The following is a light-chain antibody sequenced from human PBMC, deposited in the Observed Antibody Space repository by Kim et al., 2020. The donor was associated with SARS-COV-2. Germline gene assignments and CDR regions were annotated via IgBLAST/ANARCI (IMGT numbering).Light chain of an antibody. Sequence: SVGDRVTITSRASQDIGGYLAWYQQKPGKAPKLLIYAASTLQSGVPSRFSGRGSGTDFTLTISSLQPEDLATYFCQQVNSFPLVTFGQGTRLEIK. CDR2: AAS. CDR3: QQVNSFPLVT. CDR1: QDIGGY. V-gene: IGKV1-9*01. J-gene: IGKJ5*01.